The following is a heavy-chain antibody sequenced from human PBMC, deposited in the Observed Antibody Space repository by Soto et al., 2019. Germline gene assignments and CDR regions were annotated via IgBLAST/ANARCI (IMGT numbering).Heavy chain of an antibody. Sequence: QVQLVQSGAEVKKPGASVKVSCKASGYTFTSYAMHWVRQAPGQRLEWMGWINAGNGNTKYSQKFQGRVTITRDTTASTAYMEQSSLRSEDTAVYYCARGGRVPAAPNPDYWGQGTLVTVSS. CDR1: GYTFTSYA. D-gene: IGHD2-2*01. J-gene: IGHJ4*02. V-gene: IGHV1-3*01. CDR3: ARGGRVPAAPNPDY. CDR2: INAGNGNT.